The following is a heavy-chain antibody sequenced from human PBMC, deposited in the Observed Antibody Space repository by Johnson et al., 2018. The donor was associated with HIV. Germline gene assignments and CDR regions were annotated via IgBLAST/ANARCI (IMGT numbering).Heavy chain of an antibody. V-gene: IGHV3-20*04. J-gene: IGHJ3*01. CDR3: TRSKLLFLAPDAFDL. Sequence: VQLVESGGGVVRPGGSLRLSCAASGFSFDDYGMSWVRQAPGKGLEWVSGINWNGGSTGYADSVKGRFSISRDNAKNSLYLQMNSLRAEDTALYYCTRSKLLFLAPDAFDLWGQGTMVTVYS. CDR2: INWNGGST. CDR1: GFSFDDYG. D-gene: IGHD2-21*01.